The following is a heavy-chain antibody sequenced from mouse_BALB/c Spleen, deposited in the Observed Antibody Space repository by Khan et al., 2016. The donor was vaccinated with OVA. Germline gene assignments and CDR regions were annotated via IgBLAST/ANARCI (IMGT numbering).Heavy chain of an antibody. J-gene: IGHJ3*01. CDR3: ARGRAY. CDR2: INYSGST. Sequence: QLEESGPGLVKPSQSLSLTCTVTGYSVTSDYAWNWIRQFPGNKLEWMGYINYSGSTSYTPSLKSRISITRDTSKNQFFLQLSSVTTEDTATYYCARGRAYWGQGTLVTVSA. V-gene: IGHV3-2*02. D-gene: IGHD3-3*01. CDR1: GYSVTSDYA.